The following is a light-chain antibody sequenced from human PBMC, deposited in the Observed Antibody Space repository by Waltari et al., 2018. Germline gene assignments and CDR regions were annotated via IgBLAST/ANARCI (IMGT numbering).Light chain of an antibody. V-gene: IGLV2-23*02. CDR1: SSDVGNYKR. Sequence: QSALTQPASVSGSPGQSITISCTGTSSDVGNYKRVSWYQQHPGKAPNLMIYAVSKRPSGVSDPFSCSKSGDMASLTISGLQPEDEAEYFCSSYAGSSKGVFGGGTKVTVL. CDR2: AVS. CDR3: SSYAGSSKGV. J-gene: IGLJ2*01.